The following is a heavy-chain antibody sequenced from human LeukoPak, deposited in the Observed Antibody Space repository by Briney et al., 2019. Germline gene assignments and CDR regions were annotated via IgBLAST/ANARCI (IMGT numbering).Heavy chain of an antibody. V-gene: IGHV3-23*01. CDR3: AKMYSSSWYYFDY. J-gene: IGHJ4*02. CDR2: INGSGGST. Sequence: GGSLRLSCAASGFTFSSYTINWVRQAPGKGLEWVSTINGSGGSTYYADSVKGRFTISRDNSKNRLYLQMNSLRAEDTAVYYCAKMYSSSWYYFDYWGQGTLVTVSS. D-gene: IGHD6-13*01. CDR1: GFTFSSYT.